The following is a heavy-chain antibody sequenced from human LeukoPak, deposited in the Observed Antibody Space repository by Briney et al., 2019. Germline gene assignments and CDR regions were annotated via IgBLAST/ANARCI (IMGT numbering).Heavy chain of an antibody. CDR2: ISDTGRLS. CDR3: ATLNYGPYYFDY. D-gene: IGHD3-10*01. J-gene: IGHJ4*02. CDR1: GFTFSSSA. V-gene: IGHV3-23*01. Sequence: GGSLRLSCAASGFTFSSSAMSWVRQAPGKGLEWVAAISDTGRLSYCADSVNGRFTISRDNSKNTLSLQMNSLRAEDTAVYYCATLNYGPYYFDYWGQGTLVTVSS.